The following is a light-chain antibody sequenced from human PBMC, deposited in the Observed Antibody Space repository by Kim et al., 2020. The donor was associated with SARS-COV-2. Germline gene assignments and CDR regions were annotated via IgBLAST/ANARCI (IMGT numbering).Light chain of an antibody. Sequence: DIQMTQSPSSLSASVGDRVTITCQASQDITKYLNWYQHKPGKAPQLLIYDASILETGVPSRFSGSGSGTDFAVTISSLQPEDIALYYCQRYDNLPITFGQGTRLEIK. CDR1: QDITKY. CDR3: QRYDNLPIT. V-gene: IGKV1-33*01. J-gene: IGKJ5*01. CDR2: DAS.